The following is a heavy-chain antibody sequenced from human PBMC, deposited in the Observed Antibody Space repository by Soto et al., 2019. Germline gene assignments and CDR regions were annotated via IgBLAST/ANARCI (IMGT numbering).Heavy chain of an antibody. CDR2: IKSKTDGGTT. J-gene: IGHJ4*02. CDR3: TTDYPDIRCLEWFEPGTAYH. Sequence: EVQLVEAGGGLGKPGGSRRLSCAASGFTFSNAWMSWVRQAPGKGLEWVGRIKSKTDGGTTDYAAPVKGRFTISRDDSKHTLYLQMTSLKTEDTAVYYCTTDYPDIRCLEWFEPGTAYHWGQGTLVTVSS. CDR1: GFTFSNAW. D-gene: IGHD3-3*01. V-gene: IGHV3-15*01.